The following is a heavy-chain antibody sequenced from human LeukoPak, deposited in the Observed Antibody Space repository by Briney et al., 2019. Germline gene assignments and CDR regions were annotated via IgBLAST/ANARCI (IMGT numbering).Heavy chain of an antibody. V-gene: IGHV3-23*01. J-gene: IGHJ4*02. CDR2: ISGSGGST. Sequence: PGGSLRLSCAASGFTFSSYAMSWVRQAPGKGLEWVSAISGSGGSTYCADSVKGRFTISRDNSKNTLYLQMNSLRAEDTAVYYCAKDLGGGLRWDMFDYWGQGTLVTVSS. CDR1: GFTFSSYA. CDR3: AKDLGGGLRWDMFDY. D-gene: IGHD4-23*01.